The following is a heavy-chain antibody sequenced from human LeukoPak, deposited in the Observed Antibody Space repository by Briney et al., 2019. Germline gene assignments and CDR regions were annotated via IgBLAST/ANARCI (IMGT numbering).Heavy chain of an antibody. CDR2: ISSSSSYI. CDR3: ARGAVAGTSIDY. D-gene: IGHD6-19*01. V-gene: IGHV3-21*01. Sequence: GGSLRLPCAASGFTFSSYSMNWVRQAPGNGLEWVSSISSSSSYIYYADSVKGRFTISRDNAKNSLYLQMNSLRAEDTAVYYCARGAVAGTSIDYWGQGTLVTVSS. J-gene: IGHJ4*02. CDR1: GFTFSSYS.